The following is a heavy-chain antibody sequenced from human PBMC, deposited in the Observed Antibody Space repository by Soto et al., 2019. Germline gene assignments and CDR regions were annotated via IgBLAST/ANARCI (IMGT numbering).Heavy chain of an antibody. CDR1: GESISSSSYY. D-gene: IGHD2-15*01. V-gene: IGHV4-39*01. Sequence: ETLSLTCIVSGESISSSSYYWGWIRQPPGKGLEWIGSIYYSGRTYYNPSFKSRVTISIDTSKNQFSLKLSSVTATDTAVYYCARQRTTVVAQAYFDHWGQGALVTVSS. CDR3: ARQRTTVVAQAYFDH. CDR2: IYYSGRT. J-gene: IGHJ4*02.